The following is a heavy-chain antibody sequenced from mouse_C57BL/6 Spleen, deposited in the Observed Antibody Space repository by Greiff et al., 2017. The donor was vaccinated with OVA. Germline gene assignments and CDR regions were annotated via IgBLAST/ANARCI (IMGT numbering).Heavy chain of an antibody. D-gene: IGHD2-3*01. CDR1: GYTFTDYN. V-gene: IGHV1-22*01. Sequence: EVQLMESGPELVKPGASVKMSCKASGYTFTDYNMHWVKQSHGKSLEWIGYINPNNGGTSYNKKFKGKATLTVNKSSSTAYMELRSLTSEDSAVYYCARVSYDGPPFDDWGQGTTLTVSA. J-gene: IGHJ2*01. CDR2: INPNNGGT. CDR3: ARVSYDGPPFDD.